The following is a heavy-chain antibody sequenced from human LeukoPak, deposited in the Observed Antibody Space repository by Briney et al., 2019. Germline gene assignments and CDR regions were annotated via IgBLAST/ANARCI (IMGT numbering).Heavy chain of an antibody. CDR1: GDSISSYY. CDR2: LFYSGSP. Sequence: SETLSLTCTVSGDSISSYYWNWIRQPPGKGLEWIGYLFYSGSPNYNPSLKSRVTISVDASKKQFSLKLSSVTAADTAVYYCARDWAGSGYHHAFDIWGQGTMVTVSS. J-gene: IGHJ3*02. CDR3: ARDWAGSGYHHAFDI. D-gene: IGHD3-22*01. V-gene: IGHV4-59*12.